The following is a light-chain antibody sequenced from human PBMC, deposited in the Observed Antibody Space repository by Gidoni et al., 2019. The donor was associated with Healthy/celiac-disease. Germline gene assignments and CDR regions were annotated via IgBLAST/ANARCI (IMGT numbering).Light chain of an antibody. V-gene: IGKV1-8*01. CDR2: AAS. CDR3: QQYYSYPLT. CDR1: QGISSD. Sequence: AIRMTQSPSSFSASTGDRVTITCRASQGISSDLAWYQQKPGKAAKLLIDAASTLQSGFPSRFSGSGSGTDFTLTISCLQSEDFATYYCQQYYSYPLTFGGGTKVEIK. J-gene: IGKJ4*01.